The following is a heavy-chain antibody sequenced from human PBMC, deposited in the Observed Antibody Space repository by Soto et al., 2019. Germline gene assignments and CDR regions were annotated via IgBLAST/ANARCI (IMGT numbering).Heavy chain of an antibody. CDR1: GFTFSDYY. V-gene: IGHV3-11*01. J-gene: IGHJ6*03. CDR2: ISSPGSTI. Sequence: PGGSLRLSCTASGFTFSDYYMSWIRQAPGKGLEWVSYISSPGSTIYYAHSVKGRFTISRDNAKNSLYLQMNSLRVEDTAVYYCATSPFFRMDVWGKGTTVTVSS. CDR3: ATSPFFRMDV.